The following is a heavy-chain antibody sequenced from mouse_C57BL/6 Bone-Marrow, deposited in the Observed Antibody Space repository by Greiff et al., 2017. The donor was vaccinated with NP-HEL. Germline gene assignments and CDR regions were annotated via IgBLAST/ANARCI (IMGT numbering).Heavy chain of an antibody. CDR1: GYAFSSYW. CDR2: IYPGDGDT. Sequence: LKQSGASVKISCKASGYAFSSYWMNWVKQRPGKGLEWIGQIYPGDGDTNYNGKFKGKATLTADKSSSTAYMQLSSLTSEDSAVYFCARGGYYAMDYWGQGTSVTVSS. CDR3: ARGGYYAMDY. V-gene: IGHV1-80*01. J-gene: IGHJ4*01.